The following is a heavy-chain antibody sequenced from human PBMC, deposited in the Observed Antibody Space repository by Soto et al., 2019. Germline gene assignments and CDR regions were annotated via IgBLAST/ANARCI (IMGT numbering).Heavy chain of an antibody. CDR3: ARDPGQDELHLRAYYFNY. Sequence: SQTLSLTCAISGDSVSSNSAAWNWIRQSPSRGLEWLGRTYYRSKWYNDYAVSVKSRITINPDTSKNQFSLQLNSVTPEDTAVYYCARDPGQDELHLRAYYFNYWGQGTLVTVSS. J-gene: IGHJ4*02. CDR2: TYYRSKWYN. V-gene: IGHV6-1*01. CDR1: GDSVSSNSAA. D-gene: IGHD3-10*01.